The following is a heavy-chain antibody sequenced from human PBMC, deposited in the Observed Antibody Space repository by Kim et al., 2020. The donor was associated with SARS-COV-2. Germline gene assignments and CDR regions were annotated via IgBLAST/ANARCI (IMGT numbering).Heavy chain of an antibody. D-gene: IGHD1-26*01. CDR2: RGSTM. Sequence: RGSTMYYAAPWKGRFTISECNTKNSLYLQMNSLRAEDTAVYYCAGRLDYWGQGTLVTVSS. CDR3: AGRLDY. J-gene: IGHJ4*02. V-gene: IGHV3-48*01.